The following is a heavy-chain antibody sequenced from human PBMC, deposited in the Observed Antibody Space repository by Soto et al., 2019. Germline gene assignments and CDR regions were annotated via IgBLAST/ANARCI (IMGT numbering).Heavy chain of an antibody. CDR2: ISGSGGST. J-gene: IGHJ3*02. Sequence: GGSLRLSCAASGFTFSSYAMSWVRQAPGKGLEWVSAISGSGGSTYYADSVKGRFTISRDNSKNTLYLQMNSLRAEDTAVYYCAKDREGHMIVVVQAAFDIWGQGTMVTVSS. D-gene: IGHD3-22*01. V-gene: IGHV3-23*01. CDR1: GFTFSSYA. CDR3: AKDREGHMIVVVQAAFDI.